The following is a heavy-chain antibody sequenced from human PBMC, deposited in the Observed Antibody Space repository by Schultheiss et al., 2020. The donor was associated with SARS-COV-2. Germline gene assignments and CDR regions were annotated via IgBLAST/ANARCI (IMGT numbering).Heavy chain of an antibody. CDR2: IYYSGST. CDR3: ARALGLHSSSSDWFDP. V-gene: IGHV4-31*01. J-gene: IGHJ5*02. CDR1: GGSISSGGYY. Sequence: SETLSLTCTVSGGSISSGGYYWSWIRQHPGKGLEWIGYIYYSGSTYYNPSLKSLVTISVDTSKNQFSLKLSSVTAADTAVYYCARALGLHSSSSDWFDPWGQGTLVTVSS. D-gene: IGHD6-6*01.